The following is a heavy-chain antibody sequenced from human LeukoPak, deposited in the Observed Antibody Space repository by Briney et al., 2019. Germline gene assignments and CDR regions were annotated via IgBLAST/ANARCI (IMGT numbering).Heavy chain of an antibody. CDR2: ISYDGSNK. CDR1: GFTFSSYG. V-gene: IGHV3-30*03. J-gene: IGHJ4*02. D-gene: IGHD3-10*01. CDR3: AQIASYDYFDY. Sequence: PGRSLRLSCAASGFTFSSYGMHWVRQAPGKGLEWVAVISYDGSNKYYADSVKGRFTISRDNSKNTLYLQMNSLRAEDRAVYYCAQIASYDYFDYWGQGTLVTVSS.